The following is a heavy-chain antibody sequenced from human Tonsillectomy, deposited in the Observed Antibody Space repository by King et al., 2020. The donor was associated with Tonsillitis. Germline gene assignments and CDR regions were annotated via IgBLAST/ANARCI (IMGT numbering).Heavy chain of an antibody. D-gene: IGHD4-23*01. J-gene: IGHJ4*02. Sequence: VQLVQSGGGVVQPGGSLRLSCAGSGFTFNTYGMHWVRQAPGKGLEWVAFIRYDGTNKYYADSVRGRFTISRDNSKSTLYLQMNSLSAEDTAVYYCAKEGGHGGQRESSFDGWGQGTLVTVSS. V-gene: IGHV3-30*02. CDR1: GFTFNTYG. CDR3: AKEGGHGGQRESSFDG. CDR2: IRYDGTNK.